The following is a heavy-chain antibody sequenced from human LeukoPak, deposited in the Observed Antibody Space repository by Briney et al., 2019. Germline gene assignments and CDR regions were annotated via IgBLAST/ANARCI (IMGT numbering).Heavy chain of an antibody. J-gene: IGHJ4*02. Sequence: GASVKVSCKASGYTFTDYYMHWVRQAPGQGLEWVGWINPNLNSGGTNYAQKFQGRVTMTRDTSIKTAYMELSSLRSDDTAVYYCARGSYGYDWGQGTLVTVSS. CDR1: GYTFTDYY. CDR3: ARGSYGYD. V-gene: IGHV1-2*02. D-gene: IGHD1-26*01. CDR2: INPNLNSGGT.